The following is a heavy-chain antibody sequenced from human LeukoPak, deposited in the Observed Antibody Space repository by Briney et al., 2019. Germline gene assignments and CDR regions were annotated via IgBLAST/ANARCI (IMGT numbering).Heavy chain of an antibody. Sequence: SETLSLTCAVYGVSFSGYYWSWLRQAPGKGLEWLGEINHSGSTNYDPSLKSRVTISLDTSKDQFPLKLSSVTAADPAVYYCARGPPSFMVRVDPPKDVWGQGTAVSVSS. CDR3: ARGPPSFMVRVDPPKDV. CDR2: INHSGST. CDR1: GVSFSGYY. V-gene: IGHV4-34*01. D-gene: IGHD3-10*01. J-gene: IGHJ6*02.